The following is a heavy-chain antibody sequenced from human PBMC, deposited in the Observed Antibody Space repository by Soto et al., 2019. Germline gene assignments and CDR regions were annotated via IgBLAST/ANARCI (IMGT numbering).Heavy chain of an antibody. D-gene: IGHD6-19*01. CDR2: IYSGGST. CDR1: GFTVSSNY. J-gene: IGHJ4*02. Sequence: EVQLVESGGGLIQPGVSLRLSCAASGFTVSSNYMSWVRQAPGKGLDWVSVIYSGGSTYYADSVKGRFTISRDNSKNTLYLQMNSLRAEDTAVYYCARLAFPLDSSGWPQNYWGQGTLVTVSS. V-gene: IGHV3-53*01. CDR3: ARLAFPLDSSGWPQNY.